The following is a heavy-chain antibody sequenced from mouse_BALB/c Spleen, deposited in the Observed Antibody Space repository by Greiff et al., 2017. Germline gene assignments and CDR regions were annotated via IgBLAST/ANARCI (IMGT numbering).Heavy chain of an antibody. CDR3: TRDRDYGSSYPYFDY. J-gene: IGHJ2*01. CDR2: ISSGGSYT. D-gene: IGHD1-1*01. CDR1: GFTFSSYT. Sequence: EVKVVESGGGLVKPGGSLKLSCAASGFTFSSYTMSWVRQTPEKRLEWVATISSGGSYTYYPDSVKGRFTISRDNAKNTLYLQMSSLKSEDTAMYYCTRDRDYGSSYPYFDYWGQGTTLTVSS. V-gene: IGHV5-6-4*01.